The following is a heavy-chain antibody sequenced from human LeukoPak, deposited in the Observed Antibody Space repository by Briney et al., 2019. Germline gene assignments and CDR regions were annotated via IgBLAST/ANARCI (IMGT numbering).Heavy chain of an antibody. J-gene: IGHJ5*02. Sequence: PGGSLRLSCAASGFTFSSYGMHWVRQAPGKGLEWVAFIRYDGSNKYYPDSVKGRFTISRDNSKNTLYLQMNRLRAEDTAVYYCAKDDIVVVVAARVKPRKFDPWGQGTLVTVSS. CDR3: AKDDIVVVVAARVKPRKFDP. CDR2: IRYDGSNK. D-gene: IGHD2-15*01. CDR1: GFTFSSYG. V-gene: IGHV3-30*02.